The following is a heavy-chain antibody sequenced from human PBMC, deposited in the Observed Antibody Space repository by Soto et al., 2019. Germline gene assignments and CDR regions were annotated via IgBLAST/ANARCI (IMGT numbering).Heavy chain of an antibody. CDR3: AKFGDYGDYLYYYYGMDV. V-gene: IGHV3-30*18. CDR2: ISYDGSNK. CDR1: GFTFSSYG. D-gene: IGHD4-17*01. J-gene: IGHJ6*02. Sequence: PGGSLRLSCAASGFTFSSYGMHWVRQAPGKGLEWVAVISYDGSNKYYADSVKGRFTISRDNSKNTLYLQMNSLRAEDTAVYYCAKFGDYGDYLYYYYGMDVWGQGTTVTVSS.